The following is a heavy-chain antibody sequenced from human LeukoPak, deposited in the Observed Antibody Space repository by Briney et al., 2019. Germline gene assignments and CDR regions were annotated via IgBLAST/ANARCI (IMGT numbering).Heavy chain of an antibody. CDR1: GLVSNIDV. CDR2: ISGDGAST. V-gene: IGHV3-23*01. CDR3: ALRTTFYISGYSPPLIRS. J-gene: IGHJ5*02. D-gene: IGHD3-22*01. Sequence: GGSLRLSCAASGLVSNIDVMSWVRQAPGKGLEWVSGISGDGASTFFADSVKGRFTISRDISKNTVYLQVISLRVEDTAVYYCALRTTFYISGYSPPLIRSWGQGTLVTVSS.